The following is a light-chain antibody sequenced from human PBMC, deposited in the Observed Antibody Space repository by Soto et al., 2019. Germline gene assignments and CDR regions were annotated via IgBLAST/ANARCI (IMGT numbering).Light chain of an antibody. Sequence: QSVLTQPPSASGSPGQSVTISCTGTSSDVGGYNYVSWYQQHPGKAPKLMIYEVSKRPSGVPDRFSGSKSGNTASLTVSGLQAEDEADYYCSSYAGSNNFEVFGTGTKLNVL. J-gene: IGLJ1*01. CDR3: SSYAGSNNFEV. CDR2: EVS. V-gene: IGLV2-8*01. CDR1: SSDVGGYNY.